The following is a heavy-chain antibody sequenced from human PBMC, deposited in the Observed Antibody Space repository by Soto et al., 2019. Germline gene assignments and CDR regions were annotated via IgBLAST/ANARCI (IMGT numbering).Heavy chain of an antibody. CDR3: ARDRDFWSGYDY. V-gene: IGHV3-53*01. CDR1: GFTVSSSY. CDR2: IYSGGST. D-gene: IGHD3-3*01. Sequence: GGSLRLSCAASGFTVSSSYMSWVRQAPGKGLEWVSVIYSGGSTYYADSVKGRFTISRDNSKNTLCLQMNSLRAEDTAVYYCARDRDFWSGYDYWGQGTLVTVSS. J-gene: IGHJ4*02.